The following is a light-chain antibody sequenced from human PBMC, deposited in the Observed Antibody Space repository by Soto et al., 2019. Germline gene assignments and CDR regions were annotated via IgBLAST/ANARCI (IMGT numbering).Light chain of an antibody. J-gene: IGKJ3*01. V-gene: IGKV3-15*01. CDR1: QSVSSN. Sequence: EIVMTQSSATLSVSPGERATLSCRASQSVSSNLAWYQQKPGQAPRLLIYGASTRATDIPGRFSGSGSGTEFTLTISSLQSEDFAVYYCQQYNNWPLFTFGPGTKVDIK. CDR2: GAS. CDR3: QQYNNWPLFT.